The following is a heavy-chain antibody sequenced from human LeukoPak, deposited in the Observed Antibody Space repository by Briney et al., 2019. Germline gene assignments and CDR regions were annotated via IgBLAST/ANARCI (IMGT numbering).Heavy chain of an antibody. CDR1: GFTFSSYW. J-gene: IGHJ4*02. CDR2: IKQDGSEK. V-gene: IGHV3-7*03. Sequence: GGSLRLSCAASGFTFSSYWMSWVRQAPGKGLEWVANIKQDGSEKYYVDSVKGRFTVSRDNAKKSLYLQMNSLRAEDTAMYYCARDPLRDSSIWYRTDSWGRGTLVTVSS. CDR3: ARDPLRDSSIWYRTDS. D-gene: IGHD6-13*01.